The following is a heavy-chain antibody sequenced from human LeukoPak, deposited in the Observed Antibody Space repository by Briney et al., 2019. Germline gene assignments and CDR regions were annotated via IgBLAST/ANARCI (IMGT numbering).Heavy chain of an antibody. V-gene: IGHV4-59*01. D-gene: IGHD2-15*01. CDR1: GGSISSYY. CDR3: ARALGYCSGGSCYYFDY. Sequence: PSETLSLTCTVSGGSISSYYWSWIRQPPGKGLEWIGYIYYSGSTNHNPSLKSRVTISVDTSKNQFSLKLSSVTAADTAVYYCARALGYCSGGSCYYFDYWGQGTLVTVSS. J-gene: IGHJ4*02. CDR2: IYYSGST.